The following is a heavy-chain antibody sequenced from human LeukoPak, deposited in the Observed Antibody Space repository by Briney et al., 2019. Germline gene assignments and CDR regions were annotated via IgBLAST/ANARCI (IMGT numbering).Heavy chain of an antibody. CDR1: GYTFSSYW. D-gene: IGHD3-3*01. J-gene: IGHJ4*02. CDR2: IYPGDSDT. CDR3: AGQNDFRLDY. Sequence: PGESLRISCMGSGYTFSSYWIGWVRQMPGKGLEWMGIIYPGDSDTRYSPSLQGQVTISVDTSIGTAYLQWSSLKASDTAIYYCAGQNDFRLDYWGQGTLVTVSS. V-gene: IGHV5-51*01.